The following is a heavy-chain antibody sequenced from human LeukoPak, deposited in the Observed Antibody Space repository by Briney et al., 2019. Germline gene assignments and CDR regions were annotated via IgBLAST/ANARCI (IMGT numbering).Heavy chain of an antibody. D-gene: IGHD6-13*01. CDR2: ISSSSSTI. V-gene: IGHV3-48*01. J-gene: IGHJ6*03. CDR1: GFTFSSYS. CDR3: ARAGYSSSVGKTYYYYYMDV. Sequence: GGSLRLSCAASGFTFSSYSMNWVRQAPGKGLEWVSYISSSSSTIYYADSVKGRFTISRDNAKNSLYLQMNSLRAEDTAVYYCARAGYSSSVGKTYYYYYMDVWGKGTTVTVSS.